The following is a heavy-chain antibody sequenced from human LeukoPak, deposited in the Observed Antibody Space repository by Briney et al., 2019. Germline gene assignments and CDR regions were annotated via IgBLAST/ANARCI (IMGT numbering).Heavy chain of an antibody. Sequence: GSLRLSCAASGFTFSSYGMHWVRQAPGKGLEWIGEIYHSGSTNYNPSLKSRVTISVDKSKNQFSLKLSSVTAADTAVYYCARVNDFWRTYDYWGQGTLVTVSS. CDR1: GFTFSSYG. D-gene: IGHD3-3*01. CDR3: ARVNDFWRTYDY. J-gene: IGHJ4*02. CDR2: IYHSGST. V-gene: IGHV4-4*02.